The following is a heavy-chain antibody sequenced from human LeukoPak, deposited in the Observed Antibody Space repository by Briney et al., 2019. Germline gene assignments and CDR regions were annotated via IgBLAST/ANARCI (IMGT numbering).Heavy chain of an antibody. CDR3: AKDFYDYVWGSYRQPFDY. D-gene: IGHD3-16*02. Sequence: GGSLRLSSAASGFTFSSYAMSWVRQAPGKGLEWVSAISGSGGSTYYADSVKGRFTISRDNSKNTLYLQMNSLRAEDTAVYYCAKDFYDYVWGSYRQPFDYWGQGTLVTVSS. V-gene: IGHV3-23*01. J-gene: IGHJ4*02. CDR2: ISGSGGST. CDR1: GFTFSSYA.